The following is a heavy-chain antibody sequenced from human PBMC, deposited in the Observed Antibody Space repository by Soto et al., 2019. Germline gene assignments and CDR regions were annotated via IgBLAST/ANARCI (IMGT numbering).Heavy chain of an antibody. V-gene: IGHV1-69*05. D-gene: IGHD2-15*01. Sequence: SVKVSCKTYGGTFSTYAIYSVRQAPGQGLEWMGAIIPLFGTADYAQKFQGRVTMTRDTSTSTVYMELSSLRSEDTAVYYCARGGMVVAATGYFDYWGQGTLVTVSS. CDR1: GGTFSTYA. CDR3: ARGGMVVAATGYFDY. J-gene: IGHJ4*02. CDR2: IIPLFGTA.